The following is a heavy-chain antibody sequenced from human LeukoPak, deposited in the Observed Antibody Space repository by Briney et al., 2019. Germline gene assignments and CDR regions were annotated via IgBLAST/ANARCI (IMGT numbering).Heavy chain of an antibody. CDR1: GGSFSGYY. CDR2: INHSGST. J-gene: IGHJ4*02. Sequence: SETLSLTCAAYGGSFSGYYWSWIRQPPGKGLEWVGEINHSGSTNYNPSLKSRVTISVGTSKNQFSLKLSSVTAADTAVYYCARGKHSSGPYYFDYWGQGTLVTVSS. CDR3: ARGKHSSGPYYFDY. V-gene: IGHV4-34*01. D-gene: IGHD6-19*01.